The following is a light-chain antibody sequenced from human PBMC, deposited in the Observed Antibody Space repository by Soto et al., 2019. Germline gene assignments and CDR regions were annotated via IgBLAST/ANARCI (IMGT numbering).Light chain of an antibody. Sequence: EIVMTQSPATLSVSPGERATLSCRASQSVSSNLAWYQQKPGQAPRLLIYAASTRATGIPARFSGTGSGTAFTLTISSLQSEDFAVYYCQQYNNWPLTFGGGTKGDIK. J-gene: IGKJ4*01. CDR2: AAS. CDR3: QQYNNWPLT. CDR1: QSVSSN. V-gene: IGKV3-15*01.